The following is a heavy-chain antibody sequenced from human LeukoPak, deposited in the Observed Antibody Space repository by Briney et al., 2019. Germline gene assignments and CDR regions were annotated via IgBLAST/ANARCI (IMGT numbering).Heavy chain of an antibody. CDR1: GGSISSYY. Sequence: PSETLSLTCTVSGGSISSYYWSWIRQPPGKGLEWIGYIYYSGSTNYNPSLKSRVTISVDTSKNQFSLKLSSVTAADTAVYYCARGRRITMPHVWFDPWGQGTLVTASS. V-gene: IGHV4-59*01. D-gene: IGHD3-10*01. CDR2: IYYSGST. CDR3: ARGRRITMPHVWFDP. J-gene: IGHJ5*02.